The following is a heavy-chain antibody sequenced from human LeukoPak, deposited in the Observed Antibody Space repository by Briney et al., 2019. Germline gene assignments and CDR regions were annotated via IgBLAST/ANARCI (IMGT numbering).Heavy chain of an antibody. CDR2: INHSGST. CDR1: GGSFSGYY. CDR3: ARGPGCSSGPHLDY. J-gene: IGHJ4*02. Sequence: SETLSLTCAVYGGSFSGYYWSWIRQPPGKGLEWIGEINHSGSTNYNPSLKSRVTISVDTSKNQFSLKLSSVTAADTAVYYCARGPGCSSGPHLDYWGQGTLVTVSS. D-gene: IGHD6-19*01. V-gene: IGHV4-34*01.